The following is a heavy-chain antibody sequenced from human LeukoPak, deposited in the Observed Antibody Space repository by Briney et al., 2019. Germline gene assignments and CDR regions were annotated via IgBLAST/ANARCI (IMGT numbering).Heavy chain of an antibody. D-gene: IGHD6-19*01. J-gene: IGHJ6*02. CDR1: GYTFTSYD. V-gene: IGHV1-8*01. CDR2: MNPNSGNT. Sequence: ASVKVSRKASGYTFTSYDINWVRQATGQGPEWMGWMNPNSGNTGYAQKFQGRVTMTRNTSISTAYMELSSLRSEDTAVYYCARRVAYSSGWFDYYGMDVWGQGTTVTVSS. CDR3: ARRVAYSSGWFDYYGMDV.